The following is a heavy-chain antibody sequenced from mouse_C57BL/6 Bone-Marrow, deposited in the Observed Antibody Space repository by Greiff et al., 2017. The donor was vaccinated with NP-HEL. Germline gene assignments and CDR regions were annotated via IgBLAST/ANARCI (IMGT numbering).Heavy chain of an antibody. V-gene: IGHV1-81*01. J-gene: IGHJ3*01. CDR1: GYTFTSYG. D-gene: IGHD2-3*01. Sequence: VQLQQSGAELARPGASVKLSCKASGYTFTSYGISWVKQRTGQGLEWIGEIYPRSGNTSYNEKFKGKATLTADKSSSTAYMELRSLTSEDSAVYFCASGWTWFAYWGQGTLVTVSA. CDR2: IYPRSGNT. CDR3: ASGWTWFAY.